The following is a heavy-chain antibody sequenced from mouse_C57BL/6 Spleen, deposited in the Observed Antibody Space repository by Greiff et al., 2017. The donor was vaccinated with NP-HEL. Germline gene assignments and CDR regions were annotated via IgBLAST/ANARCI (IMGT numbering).Heavy chain of an antibody. CDR2: IYPGDGDT. CDR3: ARAHYDYAYYAMDY. D-gene: IGHD2-4*01. J-gene: IGHJ4*01. V-gene: IGHV1-82*01. Sequence: VQLQESGPELVKPGASVKISCKASGYAFSSSWMNWVKQRPGKGLEWIGRIYPGDGDTNYNGKFKGKATLTADKSSSTAYMQRSSLTSEDSAVYFGARAHYDYAYYAMDYWGQGTSVTVSS. CDR1: GYAFSSSW.